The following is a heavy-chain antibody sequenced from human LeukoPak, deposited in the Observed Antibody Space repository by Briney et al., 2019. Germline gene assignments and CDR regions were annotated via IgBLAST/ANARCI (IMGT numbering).Heavy chain of an antibody. D-gene: IGHD5-12*01. CDR2: IGISSGNT. CDR3: ARDYEYAFDP. V-gene: IGHV3-48*01. Sequence: GGSLRLSCAASGFSFGDYSMNWVRQAPGKGLEWIAYIGISSGNTNYADSVKGRFTISRDKAKNSLYLQMNSLRVEDTAVYYCARDYEYAFDPWGQGTLVTVSS. CDR1: GFSFGDYS. J-gene: IGHJ5*02.